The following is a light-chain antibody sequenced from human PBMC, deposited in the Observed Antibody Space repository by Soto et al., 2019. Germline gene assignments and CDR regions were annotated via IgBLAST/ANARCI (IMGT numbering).Light chain of an antibody. J-gene: IGKJ4*01. CDR2: AAS. V-gene: IGKV1-39*01. CDR3: QQSYSTPL. CDR1: QSISIY. Sequence: DIQMTQSPSSLSASVGDRITITCRASQSISIYLNWYQQKPGKAPKLLIYAASSLQSGVPSRFSGSGSGTDFTLNISSLQPEDFATYYCQQSYSTPLFGGGTKVDIK.